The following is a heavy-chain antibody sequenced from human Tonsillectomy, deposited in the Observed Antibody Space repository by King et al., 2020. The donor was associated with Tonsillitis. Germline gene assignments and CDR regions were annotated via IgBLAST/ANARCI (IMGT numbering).Heavy chain of an antibody. D-gene: IGHD3-9*01. Sequence: VQLQESGPGLVKPSETLSLTCAVSGYSISSGYYWGWIRQPPGKGLEWIGSIYHSGSTYYNPSLKSRVTISVDTSKNQFSLKLSSVTAADTAVYYCARDILTGYTYFDYWGQGTLVTVSS. J-gene: IGHJ4*02. CDR2: IYHSGST. V-gene: IGHV4-38-2*02. CDR1: GYSISSGYY. CDR3: ARDILTGYTYFDY.